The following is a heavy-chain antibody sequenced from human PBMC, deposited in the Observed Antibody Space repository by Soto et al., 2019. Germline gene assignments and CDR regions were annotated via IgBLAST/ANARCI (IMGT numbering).Heavy chain of an antibody. CDR3: ATWFRWDDAFDI. D-gene: IGHD1-26*01. CDR1: GYTLTELS. V-gene: IGHV1-24*01. J-gene: IGHJ3*02. CDR2: FDPEDGET. Sequence: RASVKVSCKVSGYTLTELSMHWVRQAPGKGLEWMGGFDPEDGETIYAQKFQGRVTMTEDTSTDTAYMELSSLRSEDTAVYYCATWFRWDDAFDIWGQGTMVTVS.